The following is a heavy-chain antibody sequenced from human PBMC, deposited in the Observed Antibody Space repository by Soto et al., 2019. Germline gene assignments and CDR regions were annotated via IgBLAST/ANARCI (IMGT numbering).Heavy chain of an antibody. Sequence: QVQLVQSGAEVKKPGASVKVSCEASGYTFTTYGINWVRQAPGQGLEWMGWISPYNGYTNYAEKVQGRVTMTTDTSTSTAYMELRSLRSDDTAVYYCALKDLGIITTWKDYYDMDVWGQGTTVTVSS. V-gene: IGHV1-18*01. J-gene: IGHJ6*02. CDR2: ISPYNGYT. D-gene: IGHD1-20*01. CDR1: GYTFTTYG. CDR3: ALKDLGIITTWKDYYDMDV.